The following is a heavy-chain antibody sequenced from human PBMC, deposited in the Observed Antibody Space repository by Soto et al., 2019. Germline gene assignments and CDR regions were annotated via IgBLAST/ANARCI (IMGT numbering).Heavy chain of an antibody. CDR1: GYTFTSYY. CDR2: INPSGGST. V-gene: IGHV1-46*01. CDR3: PRVVLGTYYDSSGDDSFDM. J-gene: IGHJ3*02. Sequence: QVQLVQSGAEVKKPGASVKVSCKASGYTFTSYYMHWVRQAPGQGLEWMGIINPSGGSTSYAQKFQGSMTMTRDSSTSTVYMELSSLRSEDTAAYYCPRVVLGTYYDSSGDDSFDMWGQGTMVTVSS. D-gene: IGHD3-22*01.